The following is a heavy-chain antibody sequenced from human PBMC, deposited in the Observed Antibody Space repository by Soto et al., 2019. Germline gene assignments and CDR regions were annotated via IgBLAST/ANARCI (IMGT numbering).Heavy chain of an antibody. CDR1: GDSISRGAYY. Sequence: SETLSLTCTVSGDSISRGAYYWTWIRQPPGKGLEWIGYISYSGSTNYNPSLTSRVTISVDTSKNQFSLKLSSVTAADTAVYYCARHGGYSSPFVVWGQGTTVTVSS. J-gene: IGHJ6*02. V-gene: IGHV4-61*08. CDR3: ARHGGYSSPFVV. D-gene: IGHD6-13*01. CDR2: ISYSGST.